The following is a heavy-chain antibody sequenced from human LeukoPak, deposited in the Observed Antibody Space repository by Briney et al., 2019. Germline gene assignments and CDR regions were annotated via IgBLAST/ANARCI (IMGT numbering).Heavy chain of an antibody. J-gene: IGHJ4*02. D-gene: IGHD2-21*02. V-gene: IGHV3-23*01. CDR3: AKDFVVVPGNVNYFDY. Sequence: GGSLRLSCAASGYTFSNYAMSWVRQAPGKGLEWVSAISGSGDNTYYADSVKGRFTVSRDNSKNTLYVQMKSLRAEDTAVYYCAKDFVVVPGNVNYFDYWGQGTLVTVSS. CDR2: ISGSGDNT. CDR1: GYTFSNYA.